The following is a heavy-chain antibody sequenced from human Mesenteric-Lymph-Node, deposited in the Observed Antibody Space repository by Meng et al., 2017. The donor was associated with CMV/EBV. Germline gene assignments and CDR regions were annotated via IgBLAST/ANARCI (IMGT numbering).Heavy chain of an antibody. CDR1: GGSISSYY. V-gene: IGHV4-59*01. D-gene: IGHD2-2*02. J-gene: IGHJ5*02. CDR2: IYYSGST. CDR3: AREHIVVVPAAIISNWFDP. Sequence: GSLRLSCTVSGGSISSYYWSWIRQPPGKGLEWIGDIYYSGSTNYNPSLKSRVTISVDTSKNQFSLKLSSVTAADTAVYYCAREHIVVVPAAIISNWFDPWGQGTLVTVSS.